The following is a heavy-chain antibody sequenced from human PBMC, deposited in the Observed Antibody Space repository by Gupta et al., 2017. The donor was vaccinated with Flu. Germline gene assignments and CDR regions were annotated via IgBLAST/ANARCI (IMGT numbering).Heavy chain of an antibody. CDR1: GFSFSRYT. V-gene: IGHV3-23*01. Sequence: EVQLLESGGGLVQPGGSLRLSCAPSGFSFSRYTMTWVRQAPGKGLEVVSGISASGGNPYFADSVKGRFTISRDNSKNTLYLHMNSLTDEDTAVYFCAKDLGYCSGGTCYFFDSWGQGTRVTVSS. J-gene: IGHJ4*02. CDR3: AKDLGYCSGGTCYFFDS. CDR2: ISASGGNP. D-gene: IGHD2-15*01.